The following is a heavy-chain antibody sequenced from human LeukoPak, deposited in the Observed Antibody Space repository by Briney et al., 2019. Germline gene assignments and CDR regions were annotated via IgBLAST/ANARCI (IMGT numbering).Heavy chain of an antibody. D-gene: IGHD2-2*02. Sequence: GRSLRPSRAASGFTFDDYAMHWVRQAPGKGLEWVSGISWNSGSIGYADSVKGRFTISRDNAKNSLYLQMNSLRAEDTALYYCAKDSWRCSSTSCYTGDDAFDIWGQGTMVTVSS. V-gene: IGHV3-9*01. CDR3: AKDSWRCSSTSCYTGDDAFDI. CDR2: ISWNSGSI. J-gene: IGHJ3*02. CDR1: GFTFDDYA.